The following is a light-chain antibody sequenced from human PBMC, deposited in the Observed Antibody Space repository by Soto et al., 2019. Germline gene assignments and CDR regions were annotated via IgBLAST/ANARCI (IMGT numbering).Light chain of an antibody. CDR3: QKYNNWQVT. Sequence: EIVMTQSPATLSVSPGERATLSCRASQSVSSNLAWYQQKPGQAPRLLIYGASTRATGIPARFSGSGSGTEFTLTISSLHSEDFAVYYCQKYNNWQVTFGQGTRLEIK. J-gene: IGKJ5*01. V-gene: IGKV3-15*01. CDR2: GAS. CDR1: QSVSSN.